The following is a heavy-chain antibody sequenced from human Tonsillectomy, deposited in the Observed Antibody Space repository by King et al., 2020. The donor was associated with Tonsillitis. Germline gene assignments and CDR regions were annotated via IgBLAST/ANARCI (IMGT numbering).Heavy chain of an antibody. CDR3: ATTSGPGGTFDF. CDR2: IKQDGSEK. Sequence: VQLVESGGGLVQPGGSLRLSCAASGITFSSYWMSWVRQTPGKGLEWVANIKQDGSEKYYVDSVKGRFTISRDNAKNSLYLHMNSLRAEDMAVYYCATTSGPGGTFDFWGQETMVTVSS. J-gene: IGHJ3*01. V-gene: IGHV3-7*03. D-gene: IGHD3-16*01. CDR1: GITFSSYW.